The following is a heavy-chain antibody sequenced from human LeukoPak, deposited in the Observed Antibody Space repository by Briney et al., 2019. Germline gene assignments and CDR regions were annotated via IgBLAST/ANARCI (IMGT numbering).Heavy chain of an antibody. Sequence: GRSLRLSCAASGFSFSSSGMSWVRQAPGMGLEWLSAISGSGGSTYYAGSVKGRFTISRDNSKNTLYLHMSGLRADDTALYYCAKDGTPGDYWGQGTRVIVSA. V-gene: IGHV3-23*01. D-gene: IGHD2-15*01. CDR3: AKDGTPGDY. J-gene: IGHJ4*02. CDR1: GFSFSSSG. CDR2: ISGSGGST.